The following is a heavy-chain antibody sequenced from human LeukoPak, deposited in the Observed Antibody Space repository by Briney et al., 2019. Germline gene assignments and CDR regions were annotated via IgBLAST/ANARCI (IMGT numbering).Heavy chain of an antibody. J-gene: IGHJ4*02. CDR2: IYTSGST. D-gene: IGHD2-2*01. CDR3: ARVGCSSTSCYDFDY. CDR1: GGSISSYY. Sequence: SETLSLTCTVSGGSISSYYWSWIRQPAGKGLEWIGRIYTSGSTNYNPSLKSRVTMSVDTSKNQFSLKLSSVTAADTAVYYCARVGCSSTSCYDFDYWGQGTLDTVSS. V-gene: IGHV4-4*07.